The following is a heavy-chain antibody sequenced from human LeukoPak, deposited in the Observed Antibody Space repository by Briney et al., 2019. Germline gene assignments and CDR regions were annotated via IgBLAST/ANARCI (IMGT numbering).Heavy chain of an antibody. J-gene: IGHJ4*02. CDR2: IIPILGIA. CDR1: GGTFSSYA. CDR3: ARVGYDFWSGLSDY. V-gene: IGHV1-69*04. Sequence: SVKVSCKASGGTFSSYAISWVRQAPGQGLEWMGRIIPILGIANYAQKFQGRVTITADKSASTAYMELSSLRSEDTAVYYCARVGYDFWSGLSDYWGQGTLVPSPQ. D-gene: IGHD3-3*01.